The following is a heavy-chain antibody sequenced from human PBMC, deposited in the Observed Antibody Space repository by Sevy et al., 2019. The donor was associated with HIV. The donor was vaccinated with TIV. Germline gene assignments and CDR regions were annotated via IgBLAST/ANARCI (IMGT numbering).Heavy chain of an antibody. V-gene: IGHV4-38-2*01. J-gene: IGHJ6*02. D-gene: IGHD2-21*02. CDR1: NYSISSGYY. CDR3: ARASGGDRLDYYGMDV. CDR2: GYHGGST. Sequence: SETLSLTCAVSNYSISSGYYWGWIRQPPGKGLEWIGIGYHGGSTYYNPSLQSRVTISLDTSKNHFSLRLRSVTAADTAVYYCARASGGDRLDYYGMDVWGQGTTVTVSS.